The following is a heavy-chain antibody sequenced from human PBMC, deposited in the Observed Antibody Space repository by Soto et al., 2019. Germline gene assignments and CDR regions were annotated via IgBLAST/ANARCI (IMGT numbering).Heavy chain of an antibody. D-gene: IGHD3-3*01. J-gene: IGHJ6*02. V-gene: IGHV3-33*01. CDR2: IWYDGSNK. CDR1: GFTFSSYG. Sequence: GGSLRLSCAASGFTFSSYGMHWVRQAPGKGLEWVAVIWYDGSNKYYADSVKGRFTISRDNSKNTPYLQMNSLRAEDTAVYYCAREVRADFWSGYSDYYYYYGMDVWGQGTTVTVSS. CDR3: AREVRADFWSGYSDYYYYYGMDV.